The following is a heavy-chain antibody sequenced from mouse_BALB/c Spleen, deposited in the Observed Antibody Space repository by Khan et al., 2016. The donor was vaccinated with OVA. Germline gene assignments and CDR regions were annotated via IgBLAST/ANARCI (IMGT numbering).Heavy chain of an antibody. Sequence: QVQLQQSGAELARPGASVKLSCKASGYTFTSYWMQWVKQRPGQGLEWIGTIYPGDGDTRYNQKFKGKATLSADKSSSTAYMQLSSLASEDSAVYYCASYRYAYFDYWGQGTTLTVSS. J-gene: IGHJ2*01. D-gene: IGHD2-14*01. V-gene: IGHV1-87*01. CDR3: ASYRYAYFDY. CDR1: GYTFTSYW. CDR2: IYPGDGDT.